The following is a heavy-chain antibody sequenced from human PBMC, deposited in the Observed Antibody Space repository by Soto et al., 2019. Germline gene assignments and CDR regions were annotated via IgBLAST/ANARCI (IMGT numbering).Heavy chain of an antibody. Sequence: QVQLVQSGAEVKKPGASVKVSCKASGYTFTSYYMHWVRQAPGQGLEWMGIINPSGGSTSYAQKFQGRVTMTRDTSTSTVYMELSSPRSEDTAVYYCARGEVAAAGDYYMDVWGKGTTVTVSS. V-gene: IGHV1-46*03. CDR2: INPSGGST. CDR3: ARGEVAAAGDYYMDV. J-gene: IGHJ6*03. CDR1: GYTFTSYY. D-gene: IGHD6-13*01.